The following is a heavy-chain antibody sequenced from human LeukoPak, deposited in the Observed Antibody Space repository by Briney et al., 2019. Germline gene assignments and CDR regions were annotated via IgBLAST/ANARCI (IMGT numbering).Heavy chain of an antibody. J-gene: IGHJ6*02. D-gene: IGHD2-2*01. CDR2: IYTSGST. CDR3: ARILGYCSSTSCYVGDYYYGMDV. Sequence: PSQTLSLTCTVSGGSISSGSYYWSWIRRPAGKGLEWIGRIYTSGSTNYNPSLKSRVTISVDTSKNQFSLKLSSVTPADTAVYYCARILGYCSSTSCYVGDYYYGMDVWGQGTTVTVSS. V-gene: IGHV4-61*02. CDR1: GGSISSGSYY.